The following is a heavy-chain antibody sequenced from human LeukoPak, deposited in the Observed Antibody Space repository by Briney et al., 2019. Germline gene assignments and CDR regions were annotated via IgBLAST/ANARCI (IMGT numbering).Heavy chain of an antibody. CDR1: GGTFSSYA. D-gene: IGHD3-3*01. J-gene: IGHJ4*02. V-gene: IGHV1-69*01. Sequence: EASVKVSCKASGGTFSSYAISWVRQAPGQGLEWMGGIIPIFGTANYAQKFQGRVTITADESTSTAYMELSSQRSEDTAVYYCARGEMNYDFWSGSQWAFDYWGQGTLVTVSS. CDR2: IIPIFGTA. CDR3: ARGEMNYDFWSGSQWAFDY.